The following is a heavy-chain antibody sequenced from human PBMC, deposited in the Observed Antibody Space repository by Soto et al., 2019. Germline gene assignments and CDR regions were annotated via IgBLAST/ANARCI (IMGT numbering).Heavy chain of an antibody. D-gene: IGHD3-16*02. V-gene: IGHV6-1*01. Sequence: PSQTLSLPCVISGDSVSSNSAAWNWIRQSPSRGLEWLGRTYYRSKWCNDYAVSVKSRITINPDTSKNHFSLQLNSVTPEDTAVYYCARGGEGSYGSYYFDYWGQGTLVTVSS. J-gene: IGHJ4*02. CDR1: GDSVSSNSAA. CDR3: ARGGEGSYGSYYFDY. CDR2: TYYRSKWCN.